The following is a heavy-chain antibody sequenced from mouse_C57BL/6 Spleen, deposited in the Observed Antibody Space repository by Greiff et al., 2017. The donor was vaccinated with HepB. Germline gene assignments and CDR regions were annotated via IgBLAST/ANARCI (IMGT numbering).Heavy chain of an antibody. CDR2: INPNNGGT. V-gene: IGHV1-18*01. CDR3: AKGGYDYDAGYFDV. J-gene: IGHJ1*03. D-gene: IGHD2-4*01. Sequence: EVKLMESGPELVKPGASVKIPCKASGYTFTDYNMDWVKQSHGKSLEWIGDINPNNGGTIYNQKFKGKATLTVDKSSSTAYMELRSLTSEDTAVYYCAKGGYDYDAGYFDVWGTGTTVTVSS. CDR1: GYTFTDYN.